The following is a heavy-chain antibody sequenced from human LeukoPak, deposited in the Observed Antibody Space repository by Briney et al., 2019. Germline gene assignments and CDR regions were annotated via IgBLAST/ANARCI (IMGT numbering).Heavy chain of an antibody. D-gene: IGHD3-3*01. CDR3: AKVSSRITISGRLDY. Sequence: PGGSLRLSCEASGFTFDNFAMAWVRQAPGKGLEWVSAITGSATRTYYADSFKDRFTISRDDSKTTLFLQMDSLRAEDTALYYCAKVSSRITISGRLDYWGRGTLVTVSS. CDR2: ITGSATRT. V-gene: IGHV3-23*01. J-gene: IGHJ4*02. CDR1: GFTFDNFA.